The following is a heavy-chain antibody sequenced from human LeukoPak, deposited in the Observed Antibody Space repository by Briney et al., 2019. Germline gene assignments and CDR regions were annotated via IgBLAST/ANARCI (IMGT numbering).Heavy chain of an antibody. D-gene: IGHD2-2*01. V-gene: IGHV3-23*01. CDR1: GFTFGNFA. CDR3: ARDGSWGDYQFYFYMDV. J-gene: IGHJ6*03. Sequence: GGSLRLSCEASGFTFGNFAMSCVRQAPGKGMEWLSGISASGHYIYYADSVKGRFTISRDNPKNTLYIEMNSLRAEDTAVYYCARDGSWGDYQFYFYMDVWGKGTTVTVSS. CDR2: ISASGHYI.